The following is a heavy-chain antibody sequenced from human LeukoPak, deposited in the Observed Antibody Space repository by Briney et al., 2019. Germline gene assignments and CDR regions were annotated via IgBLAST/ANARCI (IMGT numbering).Heavy chain of an antibody. Sequence: PGGSLRLSCAASGFTFSSYAMHWVRQAPGKGQEWVAVISYDGSNKYYADSVKGRFTISRDNSKNTLYLQMNSLRAEDTAVYYCARDRFVRGSYELDYWGQGTLVTVSS. D-gene: IGHD1-26*01. CDR3: ARDRFVRGSYELDY. CDR2: ISYDGSNK. V-gene: IGHV3-30-3*01. CDR1: GFTFSSYA. J-gene: IGHJ4*02.